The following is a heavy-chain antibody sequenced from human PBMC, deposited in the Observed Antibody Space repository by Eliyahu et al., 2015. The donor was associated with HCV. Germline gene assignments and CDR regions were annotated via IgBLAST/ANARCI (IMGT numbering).Heavy chain of an antibody. CDR2: IRSKAFGGTT. CDR3: IREILGRDDF. D-gene: IGHD7-27*01. J-gene: IGHJ4*02. Sequence: EVQLVESGGGLVQPGRSLRLSCTTSGFPFGDYAISWVRQAPGKGLEWVGFIRSKAFGGTTDYAASVQGRFTVSRDDSKNIAYLQMSSLRTEDTAVYYCIREILGRDDFWGQGTLVTVSS. CDR1: GFPFGDYA. V-gene: IGHV3-49*04.